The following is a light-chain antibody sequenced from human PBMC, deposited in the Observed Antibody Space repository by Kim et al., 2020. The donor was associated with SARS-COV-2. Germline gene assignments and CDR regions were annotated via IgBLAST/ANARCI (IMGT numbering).Light chain of an antibody. CDR1: SSDVGNYNL. CDR3: CSYAGSSTVV. V-gene: IGLV2-23*02. J-gene: IGLJ2*01. CDR2: EVT. Sequence: GQSITISCTGTSSDVGNYNLVSWYQQHPDQAPKLMIYEVTKRPSGVSNRFSGSKSGNTASLTISGLQAEDEADYYCCSYAGSSTVVFGGGTQLTVL.